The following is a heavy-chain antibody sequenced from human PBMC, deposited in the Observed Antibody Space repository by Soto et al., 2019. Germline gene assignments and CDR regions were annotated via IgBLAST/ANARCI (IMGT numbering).Heavy chain of an antibody. CDR1: GFTFSSYG. Sequence: QVQLVESGGGVVQPGRSLRLSCAASGFTFSSYGMHWVRQAPGKGLEWVAVIWYDGSNKYYADSVKGRFTISRDNSKNTRYLQMNSLRAEDTAVYYCARGPEWFGELMEVDYWGQGTLVTVSS. J-gene: IGHJ4*02. CDR3: ARGPEWFGELMEVDY. D-gene: IGHD3-10*01. V-gene: IGHV3-33*01. CDR2: IWYDGSNK.